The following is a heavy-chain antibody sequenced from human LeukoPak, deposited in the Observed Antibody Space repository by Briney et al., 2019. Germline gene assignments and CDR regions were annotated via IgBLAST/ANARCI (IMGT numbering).Heavy chain of an antibody. CDR3: ARVARGNYDYVWGSYRADAFDI. CDR1: GGSISSSGYY. J-gene: IGHJ3*02. D-gene: IGHD3-16*02. V-gene: IGHV4-31*03. Sequence: SQTLSLTCTVSGGSISSSGYYWSWIRQHPGKGLEWIGYIYYSGSTYYNPSLKSRVTISVDTSKNQFSLKLSSVTAADTAVYYCARVARGNYDYVWGSYRADAFDIWGQGTMVTVSS. CDR2: IYYSGST.